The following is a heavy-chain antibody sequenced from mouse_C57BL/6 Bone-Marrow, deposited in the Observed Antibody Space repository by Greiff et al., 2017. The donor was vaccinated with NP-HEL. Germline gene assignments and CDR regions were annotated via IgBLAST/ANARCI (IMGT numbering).Heavy chain of an antibody. J-gene: IGHJ3*01. CDR2: IDPENGDT. CDR3: TGPPYYYGSSRFAY. D-gene: IGHD1-1*01. Sequence: VQLQQSGAELVRPGASVKLSCTASGFNIKDDYMHWVKQRPEQGLEWIGWIDPENGDTEYASKFQGKATITADTSSNTAYLQLSSLTSEDTAVYYCTGPPYYYGSSRFAYWGQGTLVTVSA. CDR1: GFNIKDDY. V-gene: IGHV14-4*01.